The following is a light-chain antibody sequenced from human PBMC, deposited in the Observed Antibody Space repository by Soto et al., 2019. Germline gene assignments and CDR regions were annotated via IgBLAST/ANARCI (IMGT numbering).Light chain of an antibody. CDR2: DAS. CDR1: QSIRSER. J-gene: IGKJ1*01. V-gene: IGKV3-20*01. Sequence: EIVLTQSPDTLSLSPGERATLSCRASQSIRSERLAWYQQKPGQAPRLVIFDASNRASGMPERFSGSGSGIDFTLTIARLEPEDFAVYYCQEYDGAPITFGLGTKVDIK. CDR3: QEYDGAPIT.